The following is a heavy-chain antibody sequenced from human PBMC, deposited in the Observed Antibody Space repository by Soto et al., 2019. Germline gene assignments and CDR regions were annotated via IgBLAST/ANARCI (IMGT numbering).Heavy chain of an antibody. V-gene: IGHV1-69*12. CDR1: GGTFSSYA. J-gene: IGHJ4*02. CDR2: IIPIFGTA. D-gene: IGHD3-3*01. CDR3: ASLSLWTTPPGLGFDY. Sequence: QVQLVQSGAEVKKPGSSVKVSCKASGGTFSSYAISWVRQAPGQGLEWMGGIIPIFGTANYAQKFQGRVTITADESTSTAYLELSSLRSEDTAVYYCASLSLWTTPPGLGFDYWGQGTLVTVSS.